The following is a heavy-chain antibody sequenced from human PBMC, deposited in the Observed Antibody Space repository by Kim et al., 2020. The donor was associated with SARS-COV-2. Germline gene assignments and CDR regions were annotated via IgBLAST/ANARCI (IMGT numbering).Heavy chain of an antibody. J-gene: IGHJ6*02. CDR2: ISWNSGSI. V-gene: IGHV3-9*01. D-gene: IGHD5-12*01. Sequence: GGSLRLSCAASGFTFDDYAMHWVRQAPGKGLEWVSGISWNSGSIGYADSVKGRFTISRDNAKNSLYLQMNSLRAEDTALYYCAKDIRRWLQLSYYYGMDVWGQGTTVTVSS. CDR3: AKDIRRWLQLSYYYGMDV. CDR1: GFTFDDYA.